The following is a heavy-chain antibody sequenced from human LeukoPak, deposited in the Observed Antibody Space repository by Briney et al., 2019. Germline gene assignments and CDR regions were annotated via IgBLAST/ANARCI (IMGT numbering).Heavy chain of an antibody. CDR2: ISNSGSTL. V-gene: IGHV3-48*03. J-gene: IGHJ4*02. CDR1: GFTFSSYE. D-gene: IGHD5-24*01. CDR3: ARRRGGYSHFDY. Sequence: PGGSLRLSCAASGFTFSSYEMNWVRQAPGKGLEWVSYISNSGSTLYYADSVKDRFTISRDNAKNSLYLQMNSLRAEDTAVYYCARRRGGYSHFDYWGQGTLVTVSS.